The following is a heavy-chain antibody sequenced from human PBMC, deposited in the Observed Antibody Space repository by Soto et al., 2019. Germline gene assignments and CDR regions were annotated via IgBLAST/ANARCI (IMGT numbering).Heavy chain of an antibody. Sequence: ASVKVSCKASGYTFTSYYMHWVRQAPGQGLEWMGIINPSGGSTSYAQKFQGRVTMTRDTSTSTVYMELSSLRSEDTAVYYCARDARYCSSTSCYIHGGTYYYYGMDVWGQGTTVTVYS. V-gene: IGHV1-46*01. CDR2: INPSGGST. D-gene: IGHD2-2*02. CDR1: GYTFTSYY. CDR3: ARDARYCSSTSCYIHGGTYYYYGMDV. J-gene: IGHJ6*02.